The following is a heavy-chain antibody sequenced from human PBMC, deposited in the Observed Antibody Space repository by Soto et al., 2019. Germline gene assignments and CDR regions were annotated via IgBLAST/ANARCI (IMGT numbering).Heavy chain of an antibody. D-gene: IGHD5-12*01. CDR2: IKSKTDGETS. CDR1: GFSFSNAW. Sequence: EVQLVESGGGLVKPGGSLRLSCAASGFSFSNAWLNWVRQAPGKGLEWVGRIKSKTDGETSDYAAPVKGRFTISRDNSKTTLYLPMNSLTPEDTAVYYCTTGVDGYNPFAYWGQGTLVTVSS. J-gene: IGHJ4*02. CDR3: TTGVDGYNPFAY. V-gene: IGHV3-15*07.